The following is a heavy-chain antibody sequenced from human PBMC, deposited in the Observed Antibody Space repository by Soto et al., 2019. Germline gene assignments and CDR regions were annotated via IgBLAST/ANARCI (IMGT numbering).Heavy chain of an antibody. CDR2: SIPIFGTA. V-gene: IGHV1-69*01. J-gene: IGHJ5*02. CDR1: GGTLSSYA. Sequence: QVQLVQSGAEVKKPGSSVKVSCKASGGTLSSYAISWVRQAPGQGLEWMGGSIPIFGTANYAQKFQGRVTITADESTSTADMELSRLKSEDTDVYYSARDEDTAEYNWFDHWGPGTLVTVS. D-gene: IGHD5-18*01. CDR3: ARDEDTAEYNWFDH.